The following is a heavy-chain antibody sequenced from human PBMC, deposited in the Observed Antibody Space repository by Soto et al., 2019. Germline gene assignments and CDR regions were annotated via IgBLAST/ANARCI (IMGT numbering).Heavy chain of an antibody. CDR3: ARHTPAISISDH. J-gene: IGHJ4*02. V-gene: IGHV4-39*01. Sequence: QLQLQESGPGLVKPSETLSLTCTVSGGSISSSSYYWGWIRQPPGKGLEWIGSIYYSWSTYYNPSLKSRVTISVDTSKNQFSLKLSSVTAADTAVYYCARHTPAISISDHWGQGPLVTVSS. CDR2: IYYSWST. CDR1: GGSISSSSYY. D-gene: IGHD2-15*01.